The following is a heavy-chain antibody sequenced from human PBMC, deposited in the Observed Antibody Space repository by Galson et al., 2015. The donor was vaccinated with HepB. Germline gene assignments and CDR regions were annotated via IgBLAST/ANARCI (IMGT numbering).Heavy chain of an antibody. J-gene: IGHJ4*02. Sequence: SVKVSCKASGYTFTSYAMHWVRQAPGQRLEWVGWINAGSGNTKYSQKFQGRVTITRDTSASTAYMELSSLRSEDTAMYYCARDGLGGSYYYWGQGTLVTVSS. D-gene: IGHD1-26*01. CDR1: GYTFTSYA. V-gene: IGHV1-3*01. CDR2: INAGSGNT. CDR3: ARDGLGGSYYY.